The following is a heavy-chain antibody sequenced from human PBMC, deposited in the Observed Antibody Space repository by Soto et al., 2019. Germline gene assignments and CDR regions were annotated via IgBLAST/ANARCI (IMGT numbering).Heavy chain of an antibody. V-gene: IGHV4-31*03. CDR1: GGSISSGGYY. J-gene: IGHJ4*02. CDR3: ARVRGYSNGMFDY. CDR2: IYYSGST. D-gene: IGHD5-18*01. Sequence: SETLSLTCTVSGGSISSGGYYWSWIRQHPGKGLEWIGYIYYSGSTYYNPSLKSRVTISVDTSKNQFSLKLGSVTAADTAVYYCARVRGYSNGMFDYWGQGTLVTVSS.